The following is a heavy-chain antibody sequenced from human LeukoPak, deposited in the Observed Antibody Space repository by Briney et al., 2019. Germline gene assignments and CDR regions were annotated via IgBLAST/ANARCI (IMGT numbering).Heavy chain of an antibody. V-gene: IGHV4-38-2*02. CDR1: GYSISSGYY. J-gene: IGHJ4*02. Sequence: SETLSLTCTVSGYSISSGYYWGWIRQPPGKGLEWIGSIYYSGSTYYNPSLKSRVTISVDTSKNQFSLKLSSVTAADTAVYYCARGGRNIAVAGFDYWGQGTLVTVSS. CDR3: ARGGRNIAVAGFDY. D-gene: IGHD6-19*01. CDR2: IYYSGST.